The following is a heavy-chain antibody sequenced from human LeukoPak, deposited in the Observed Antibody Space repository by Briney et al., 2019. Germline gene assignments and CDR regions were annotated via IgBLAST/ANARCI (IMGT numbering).Heavy chain of an antibody. Sequence: GGSLRLSCAASEFTFSTYALHWVRQAPGKGLEWVAVIWYDGNNKYYADSVKGRFTISRDNSKNTLYLQMNSLRVEDTAVYYCSRGSSCVTLPGDWGQGTLVTVSS. CDR1: EFTFSTYA. V-gene: IGHV3-33*01. CDR2: IWYDGNNK. D-gene: IGHD2-15*01. J-gene: IGHJ4*02. CDR3: SRGSSCVTLPGD.